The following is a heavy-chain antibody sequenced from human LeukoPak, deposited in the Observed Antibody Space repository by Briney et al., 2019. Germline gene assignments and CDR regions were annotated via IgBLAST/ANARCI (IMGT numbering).Heavy chain of an antibody. CDR3: ARECSGYGSDY. J-gene: IGHJ4*02. V-gene: IGHV1-46*03. Sequence: ASGKVSCKASGYTFTSYYMHWVRQAPGQGLEWTGIINPSGGSTSYAQKFQGRVTMTRDTSTSTVYMELSSLRSEDTAVYYCARECSGYGSDYWGQGTPVTVSS. D-gene: IGHD5-12*01. CDR1: GYTFTSYY. CDR2: INPSGGST.